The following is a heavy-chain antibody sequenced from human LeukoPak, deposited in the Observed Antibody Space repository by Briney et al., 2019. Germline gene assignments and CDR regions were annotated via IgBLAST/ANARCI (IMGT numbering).Heavy chain of an antibody. CDR2: ISSSSSYI. CDR1: GFTFCSYS. J-gene: IGHJ4*02. CDR3: ARNPSLSLFDY. Sequence: VGALRLSCAASGFTFCSYSMNWVRQALGKGLEWVSSISSSSSYIYYADSVKGRFTISRDNAKNSLYLQMNSLRAEDTAVYYCARNPSLSLFDYWGQGTLVTVSS. V-gene: IGHV3-21*01.